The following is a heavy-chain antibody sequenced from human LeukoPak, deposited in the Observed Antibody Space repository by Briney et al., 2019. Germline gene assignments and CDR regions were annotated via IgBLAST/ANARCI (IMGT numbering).Heavy chain of an antibody. CDR2: IYYSGST. J-gene: IGHJ4*02. Sequence: SETLSLTCTVSGGSISSYYWSWIRQPPGKGLEWIGYIYYSGSTNYNTSLKSRVTISVDTCKSQFSLKLSSVTAADTAVYYCARDAGSGSLSQFDYWGQGTLVTVSS. D-gene: IGHD3-10*01. CDR1: GGSISSYY. CDR3: ARDAGSGSLSQFDY. V-gene: IGHV4-59*01.